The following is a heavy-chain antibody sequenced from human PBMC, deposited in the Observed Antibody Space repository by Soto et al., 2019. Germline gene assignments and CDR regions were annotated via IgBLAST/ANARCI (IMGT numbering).Heavy chain of an antibody. CDR1: GFTFDDYA. D-gene: IGHD3-10*01. CDR2: ISWNSGSI. V-gene: IGHV3-9*01. CDR3: AKDYSPLLWFGGTSGYYYYMDV. Sequence: EVQLVESGGGLVQPGRSLRLSCAASGFTFDDYAMHWVRQAPGKGLEWVSGISWNSGSIDYADSVKGRFTISRDNANNSLYLQMNILRVQDTALYYCAKDYSPLLWFGGTSGYYYYMDVWGKGTTVTVSS. J-gene: IGHJ6*03.